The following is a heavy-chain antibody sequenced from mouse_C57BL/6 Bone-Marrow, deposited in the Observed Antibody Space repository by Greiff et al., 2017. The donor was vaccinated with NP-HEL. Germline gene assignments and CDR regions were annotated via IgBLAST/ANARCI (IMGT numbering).Heavy chain of an antibody. V-gene: IGHV1-19*01. CDR3: ARAGRDGYSMDY. D-gene: IGHD2-3*01. J-gene: IGHJ4*01. CDR2: INPYNGGT. Sequence: EVQLQQSGPVLVKPGASVKMSCKASGYTFTDYYMNWVKQSHGKSLEWIGVINPYNGGTSYNQKFKGKATLTVDKSSSTAYMELNSLTSEDSAVYYCARAGRDGYSMDYWGQGTSVTVSS. CDR1: GYTFTDYY.